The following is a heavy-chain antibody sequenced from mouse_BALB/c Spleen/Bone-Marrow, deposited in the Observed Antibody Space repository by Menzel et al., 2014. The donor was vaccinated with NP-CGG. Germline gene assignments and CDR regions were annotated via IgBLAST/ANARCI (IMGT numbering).Heavy chain of an antibody. J-gene: IGHJ2*01. CDR3: ARDYLYYFDY. D-gene: IGHD2-1*01. Sequence: VQLQQSGGGLVQPGGFLRLSCATSGFTFTDHYMSWVRQPPGKALEWLGFIRNKANGYTTECSASVKGRFTISRDNSQSIVYLQMNTLRAEDSATYYCARDYLYYFDYWGQGTTLTVSS. CDR2: IRNKANGYTT. V-gene: IGHV7-3*02. CDR1: GFTFTDHY.